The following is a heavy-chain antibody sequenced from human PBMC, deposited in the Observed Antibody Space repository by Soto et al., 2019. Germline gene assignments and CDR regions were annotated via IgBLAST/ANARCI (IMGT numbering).Heavy chain of an antibody. CDR3: ARGDAAKIVVTTYYAMDV. D-gene: IGHD3-22*01. J-gene: IGHJ6*02. V-gene: IGHV1-69*12. CDR1: GGSLSNYG. Sequence: QVQLVQSGAEVKKPASSVKVSCKASGGSLSNYGISWVRQAPGQGLEWMGAIIPVFGTPNYAQKFQDRVTITADESTTTVYMEVRSLTSEDTAVYYSARGDAAKIVVTTYYAMDVWGQGTTVTVSS. CDR2: IIPVFGTP.